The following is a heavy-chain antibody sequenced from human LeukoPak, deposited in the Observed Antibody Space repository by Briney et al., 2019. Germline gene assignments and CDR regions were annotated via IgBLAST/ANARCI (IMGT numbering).Heavy chain of an antibody. CDR3: AKDQVVYSSSWYGYYYYMDV. Sequence: GESLRLSCAASGFTFGRFGMHWVRQAPGKGLEWVAFIRSDGTQTYSIDSVKGRYTISRDNSKNTLYLQMNSLRAEDTAVYYCAKDQVVYSSSWYGYYYYMDVWGKGTTVTVSS. V-gene: IGHV3-30*02. D-gene: IGHD6-13*01. CDR2: IRSDGTQT. J-gene: IGHJ6*03. CDR1: GFTFGRFG.